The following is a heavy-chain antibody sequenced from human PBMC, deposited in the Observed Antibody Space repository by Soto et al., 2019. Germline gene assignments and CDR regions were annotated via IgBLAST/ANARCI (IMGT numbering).Heavy chain of an antibody. CDR1: GYTFTSYD. Sequence: ASVKVSCKASGYTFTSYDINWVRQATGQGLEWMGWMNPNSGNTGYAQKFQGRVTMTRNTSISTAYMELSSLRSEDTAVYCCARAPPYYDFWSGYYIRGVGSHYGMDVWGQGTTVTVSS. V-gene: IGHV1-8*01. CDR2: MNPNSGNT. J-gene: IGHJ6*02. CDR3: ARAPPYYDFWSGYYIRGVGSHYGMDV. D-gene: IGHD3-3*01.